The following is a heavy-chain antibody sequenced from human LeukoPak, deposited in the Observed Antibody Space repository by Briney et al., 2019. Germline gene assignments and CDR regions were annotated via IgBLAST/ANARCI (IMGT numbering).Heavy chain of an antibody. CDR3: ARGPPSGSGYDNPNFDY. Sequence: ASVKVSCKASGYTFTGYYMHWVRQAPGQGLEWMGWINPNSGGTNYAQKFQGRVTMTRDTSISTAYMELSRLRSDDTAVYYCARGPPSGSGYDNPNFDYWGQGTLVTVSS. J-gene: IGHJ4*02. D-gene: IGHD5-12*01. CDR2: INPNSGGT. V-gene: IGHV1-2*02. CDR1: GYTFTGYY.